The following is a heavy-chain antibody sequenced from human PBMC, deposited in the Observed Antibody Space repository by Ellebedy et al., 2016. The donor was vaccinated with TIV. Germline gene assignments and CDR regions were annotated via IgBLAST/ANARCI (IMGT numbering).Heavy chain of an antibody. V-gene: IGHV3-23*01. D-gene: IGHD3-22*01. CDR3: ATRGHSIGWFAD. Sequence: GESLKISCATSGFIFSDYAISWVRQPPGKGLEWVSTISGRGEITFAADSVKGRFTISRDFSKRTVYLQMNSLRVEDTAAYFCATRGHSIGWFADWGQGTLVTVSS. J-gene: IGHJ5*02. CDR1: GFIFSDYA. CDR2: ISGRGEIT.